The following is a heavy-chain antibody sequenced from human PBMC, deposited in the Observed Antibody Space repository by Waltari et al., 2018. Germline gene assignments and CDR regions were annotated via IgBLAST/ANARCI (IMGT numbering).Heavy chain of an antibody. J-gene: IGHJ5*02. CDR2: INHSGST. V-gene: IGHV4-34*01. CDR1: GGSFSGYY. CDR3: ARGGRIQLWLFGGYWFDP. Sequence: QVQLQQWGAGLLKPSETLSLTCAVYGGSFSGYYWSWIRQPPGKGLEWIGEINHSGSTNDNPSLKSRVTISVDTSKNQFSLKLSSVTAADTAVYYCARGGRIQLWLFGGYWFDPWGQGTLVTVSS. D-gene: IGHD5-18*01.